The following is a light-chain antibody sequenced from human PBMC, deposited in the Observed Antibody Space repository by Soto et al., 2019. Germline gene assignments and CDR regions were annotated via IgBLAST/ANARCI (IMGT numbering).Light chain of an antibody. CDR2: DDN. CDR3: GSWDSRLSAYV. J-gene: IGLJ1*01. V-gene: IGLV1-51*01. Sequence: QSVLTQAPSVSAAPGQKVTISCSGSSANIGGNSVSWYQQLPGTAPKLLIYDDNKRPSGIPDRFSGSKSGTSATLGITGFQTGDEADYYCGSWDSRLSAYVFGTGTKVTVL. CDR1: SANIGGNS.